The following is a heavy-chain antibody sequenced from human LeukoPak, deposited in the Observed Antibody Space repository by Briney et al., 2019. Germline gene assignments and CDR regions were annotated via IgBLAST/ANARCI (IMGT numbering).Heavy chain of an antibody. CDR3: ARHEVYGDYIFDY. J-gene: IGHJ4*02. Sequence: SETLSLTCAVYGGSFSGYYWSWIRQPPGKGLEWIGEINHSGSTNYNPSLKSRVTISVDTSKNQFSLKLSSVTAADTAVYYCARHEVYGDYIFDYWGQGTLVTVSS. D-gene: IGHD4-17*01. V-gene: IGHV4-34*01. CDR1: GGSFSGYY. CDR2: INHSGST.